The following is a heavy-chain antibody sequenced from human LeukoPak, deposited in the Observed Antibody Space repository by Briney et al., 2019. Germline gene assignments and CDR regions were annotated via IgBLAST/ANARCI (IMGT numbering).Heavy chain of an antibody. CDR3: ERDSGSYHYFDY. J-gene: IGHJ4*02. Sequence: SETLSLTCTDSGGSISSYYWSWIRQPPGKGLERIGYIYYSGSTNYNPCLKSRVTISVDTSKNQFSLKLSSVTAAAAAVYSRERDSGSYHYFDYCGGGTMVTVSS. CDR2: IYYSGST. D-gene: IGHD1-26*01. CDR1: GGSISSYY. V-gene: IGHV4-59*01.